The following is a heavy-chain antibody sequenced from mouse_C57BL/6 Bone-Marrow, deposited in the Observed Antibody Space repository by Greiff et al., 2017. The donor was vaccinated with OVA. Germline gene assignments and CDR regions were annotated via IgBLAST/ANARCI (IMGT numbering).Heavy chain of an antibody. CDR1: GYTFTDYY. V-gene: IGHV1-19*01. D-gene: IGHD2-5*01. CDR3: ARYSNYVLFAY. CDR2: INPYNGGT. Sequence: EVKLQESGPVLVKPGASVKMSCKASGYTFTDYYMNWVKQSHGKSLEWIGVINPYNGGTSYNQKFKGKATLTVDKSSSTAYMELNSLTSEDSAVYYCARYSNYVLFAYWGQGTLVTVSA. J-gene: IGHJ3*01.